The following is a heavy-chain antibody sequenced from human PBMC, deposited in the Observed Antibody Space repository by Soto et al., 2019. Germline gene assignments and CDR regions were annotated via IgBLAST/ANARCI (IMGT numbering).Heavy chain of an antibody. CDR1: GYTFTGYY. CDR3: ARVREYYYDSSGPAGAFDI. D-gene: IGHD3-22*01. Sequence: ASVNVSCKASGYTFTGYYMHWVRQAPGQGLEWMGWINPNSGGTNYAQKFQGWVTMTRDTSISTAYMELSRLRSDDTAVYYCARVREYYYDSSGPAGAFDIWGQGTMVTV. J-gene: IGHJ3*02. V-gene: IGHV1-2*04. CDR2: INPNSGGT.